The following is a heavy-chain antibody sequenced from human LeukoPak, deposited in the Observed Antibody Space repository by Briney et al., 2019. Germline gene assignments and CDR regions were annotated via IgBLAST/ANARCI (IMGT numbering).Heavy chain of an antibody. CDR1: GFTFSRYG. CDR2: ISYDGSNK. J-gene: IGHJ4*02. Sequence: RGSLRLSCAASGFTFSRYGMHWVRQAPGKGLEWVAVISYDGSNKYYADSVKGRFTISRDNSKNTLYLQMNSLRAEDTAVYYCAKERPYYYDSSGYKSYYFDYWGQGTLVTVSS. CDR3: AKERPYYYDSSGYKSYYFDY. V-gene: IGHV3-30*18. D-gene: IGHD3-22*01.